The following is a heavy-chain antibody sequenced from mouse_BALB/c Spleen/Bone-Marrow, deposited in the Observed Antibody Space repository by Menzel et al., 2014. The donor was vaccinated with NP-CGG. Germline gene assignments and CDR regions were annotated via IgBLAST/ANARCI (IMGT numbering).Heavy chain of an antibody. CDR3: AREDGSSPFAY. CDR1: GYASSSYW. D-gene: IGHD1-1*01. V-gene: IGHV1-80*01. Sequence: QVQLQQSGAELVRPGSSVKISCKASGYASSSYWMNWVKQRPGQGLEWIGQIYPGDGDTNYDGKFKGKATLTADKSSSTAYMQLSSLTSEDSAVYFCAREDGSSPFAYWGQGTLVTVSA. CDR2: IYPGDGDT. J-gene: IGHJ3*01.